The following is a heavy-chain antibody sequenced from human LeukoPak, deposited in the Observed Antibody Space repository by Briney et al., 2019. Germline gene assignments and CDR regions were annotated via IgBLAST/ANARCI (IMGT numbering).Heavy chain of an antibody. V-gene: IGHV4-30-4*08. CDR3: ARARDGYNFRAFDI. J-gene: IGHJ3*02. CDR1: GGSISSGDYY. CDR2: IYYSGST. Sequence: SETLSLTCTVSGGSISSGDYYWSWIRQPPGKGLEWIGYIYYSGSTYYNPSLKSRVTISVDTSKNQFSLKLSSVTAADTAVYYCARARDGYNFRAFDIWGQGTMVTVSS. D-gene: IGHD5-24*01.